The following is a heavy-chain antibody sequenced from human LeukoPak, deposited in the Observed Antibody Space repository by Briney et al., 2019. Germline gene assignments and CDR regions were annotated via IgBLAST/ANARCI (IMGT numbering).Heavy chain of an antibody. CDR3: ARVDIVAAGPNYYYGMDV. V-gene: IGHV4-59*01. CDR2: IYDSGST. Sequence: SETLSLTCTVSGGSISSYYWSWIRQPPGKGLEWIGYIYDSGSTNYNPSLKSRVTISVDTSKNQFSLKLSSVTAADTAVYYCARVDIVAAGPNYYYGMDVWGKGTTVTVSS. J-gene: IGHJ6*04. D-gene: IGHD5-12*01. CDR1: GGSISSYY.